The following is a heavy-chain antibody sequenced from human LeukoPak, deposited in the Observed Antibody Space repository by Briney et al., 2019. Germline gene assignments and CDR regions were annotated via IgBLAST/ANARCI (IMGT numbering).Heavy chain of an antibody. Sequence: SETLSLTCTVSGGSISSGGYYWSWICQHPGKGLEWIGYIYYSGSTYYNPSLKSRVTISLDTSKNQFSLKLSSVTAADTAVYYCARLFVGGYSASVDYWGQGTLVTVSS. CDR3: ARLFVGGYSASVDY. D-gene: IGHD5-12*01. CDR2: IYYSGST. V-gene: IGHV4-31*03. CDR1: GGSISSGGYY. J-gene: IGHJ4*02.